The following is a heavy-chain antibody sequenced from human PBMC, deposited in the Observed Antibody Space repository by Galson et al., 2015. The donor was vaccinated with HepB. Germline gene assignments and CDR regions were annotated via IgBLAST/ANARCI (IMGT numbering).Heavy chain of an antibody. Sequence: SLRLSCAASGFTLSSYAIHWVRQAPGKGLEWVTVISYDGRNQNYADSVMDRFTISRDNSKDTVYLQMSSLRADDTAVYYCARDSGYVSGWYAGRGGFDYWGQGTLVTVSS. CDR2: ISYDGRNQ. V-gene: IGHV3-30*03. CDR1: GFTLSSYA. D-gene: IGHD6-19*01. CDR3: ARDSGYVSGWYAGRGGFDY. J-gene: IGHJ4*02.